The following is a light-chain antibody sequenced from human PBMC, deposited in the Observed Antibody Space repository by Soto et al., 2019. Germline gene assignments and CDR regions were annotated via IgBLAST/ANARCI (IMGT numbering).Light chain of an antibody. V-gene: IGKV1-5*01. CDR3: QQYNSYSGT. CDR2: DAS. CDR1: QSISSW. J-gene: IGKJ1*01. Sequence: DIQMTQSASSLSAAVGDRVTITCRPSQSISSWLAWYQQKPGKAPKLLIYDASSLESGVPSRFSGSGSGTEFTLTISSLQPDDFATYYCQQYNSYSGTFGQGTKVDIK.